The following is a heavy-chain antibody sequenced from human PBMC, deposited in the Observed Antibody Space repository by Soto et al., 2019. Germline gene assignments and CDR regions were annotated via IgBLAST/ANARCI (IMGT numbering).Heavy chain of an antibody. J-gene: IGHJ6*02. CDR2: ISGPGRKT. D-gene: IGHD1-7*01. CDR3: ARDSSPKLDYYGMDV. CDR1: GFVFSEYA. Sequence: EVQLLESGGGLVQPGGSLTLSCAASGFVFSEYAMTWARRAPGKGLEWVSSISGPGRKTYYADSVKGRFTISRDNSKNTLYLQMNSLRAEDTAVYYCARDSSPKLDYYGMDVWGQGTTVTVSS. V-gene: IGHV3-23*01.